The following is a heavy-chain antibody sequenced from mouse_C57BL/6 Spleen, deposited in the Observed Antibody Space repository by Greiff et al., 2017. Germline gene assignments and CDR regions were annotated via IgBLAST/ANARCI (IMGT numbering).Heavy chain of an antibody. CDR2: ISNGGGST. CDR1: GFTFSDYY. J-gene: IGHJ4*01. V-gene: IGHV5-12*01. CDR3: AIDYYGSYYYAMDY. Sequence: EVQVVESGGGLVQPGGSLKLSCAASGFTFSDYYMYWVRQTPEKRLEWVAYISNGGGSTYYPDTVKGRFTISRDNAKNTLYLQMSRLKSEDTAMYYCAIDYYGSYYYAMDYWGQGTSVTVSS. D-gene: IGHD1-1*01.